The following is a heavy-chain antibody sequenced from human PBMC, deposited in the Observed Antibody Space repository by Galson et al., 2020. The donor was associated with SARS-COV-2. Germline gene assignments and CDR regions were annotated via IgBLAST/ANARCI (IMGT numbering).Heavy chain of an antibody. V-gene: IGHV3-72*01. CDR3: AREGYSSSRDAFDI. CDR1: GFTFSDHY. D-gene: IGHD6-13*01. CDR2: TRDKANSYTT. J-gene: IGHJ3*02. Sequence: GESMKISCAASGFTFSDHYMDWVHQAPGKGLEWVGRTRDKANSYTTEYAASVKNRFTITRDDSKNSLHLQMDSLKTEDTAVYYWAREGYSSSRDAFDIWGQGTMVTVSS.